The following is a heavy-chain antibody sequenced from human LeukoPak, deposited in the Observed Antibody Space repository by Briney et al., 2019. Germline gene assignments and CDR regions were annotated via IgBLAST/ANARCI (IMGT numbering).Heavy chain of an antibody. Sequence: PGGSLRLSCAASGLTFSSYEMNWVRQAPGKGLEWVSYISSSGSTIYYADSVKGRFTISRDNAKNSLYLQMNSLRAEDTAVYYCARKTGYDYVWGSYRQSNWGQGTLVTVSS. CDR3: ARKTGYDYVWGSYRQSN. V-gene: IGHV3-48*03. CDR1: GLTFSSYE. D-gene: IGHD3-16*02. CDR2: ISSSGSTI. J-gene: IGHJ4*02.